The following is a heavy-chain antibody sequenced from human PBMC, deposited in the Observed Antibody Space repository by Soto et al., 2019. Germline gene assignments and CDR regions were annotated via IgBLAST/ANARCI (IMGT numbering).Heavy chain of an antibody. CDR3: AKGRAQWARGPGRFDY. J-gene: IGHJ4*02. V-gene: IGHV3-23*01. CDR2: VSAIGSST. CDR1: GFTFSSYV. D-gene: IGHD1-26*01. Sequence: EVQLLESGGDLVQPGGSLRLSCAASGFTFSSYVMIWVRQAPGKGLEWVAAVSAIGSSTYYADSVKGRFTISRDNSKSTLYLQRNGRRAEDTAAYYGAKGRAQWARGPGRFDYWGQGTLVTVSS.